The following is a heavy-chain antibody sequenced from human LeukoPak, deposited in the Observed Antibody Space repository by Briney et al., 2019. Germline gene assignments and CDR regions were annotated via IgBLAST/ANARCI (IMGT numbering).Heavy chain of an antibody. D-gene: IGHD6-19*01. CDR3: AKYLAHSSGWLLDAFDI. V-gene: IGHV3-30*18. J-gene: IGHJ3*02. Sequence: GGSLRLSCAASGFTFSGYGMHWVRQAPGKGLEWVAVISYDGSNKYYADSVEGRFIISRDNSKNTLYVQMNSLRAEDTAVYYCAKYLAHSSGWLLDAFDIWGQGTMVTVSS. CDR2: ISYDGSNK. CDR1: GFTFSGYG.